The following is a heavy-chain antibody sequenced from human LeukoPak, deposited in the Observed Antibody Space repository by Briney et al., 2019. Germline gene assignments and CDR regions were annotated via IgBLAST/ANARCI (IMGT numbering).Heavy chain of an antibody. CDR3: ARERRGRFGELYWFDP. V-gene: IGHV4-39*02. J-gene: IGHJ5*02. D-gene: IGHD3-10*01. CDR1: GGSISSSSYY. CDR2: IYYSGST. Sequence: PSETLSLTCTVSGGSISSSSYYWGWIRQPPGKGLEWIGSIYYSGSTYYSPSLKSRVTISVDTSKNQFYLKLSSVTAADTAVYYCARERRGRFGELYWFDPWGQGTLVTVSS.